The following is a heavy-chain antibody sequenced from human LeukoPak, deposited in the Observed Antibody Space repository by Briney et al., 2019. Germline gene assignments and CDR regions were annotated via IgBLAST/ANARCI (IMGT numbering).Heavy chain of an antibody. CDR3: ARSSGSYYDGPDY. CDR1: GFTFSCYA. V-gene: IGHV3-23*01. J-gene: IGHJ4*02. Sequence: GGSLRLSCAASGFTFSCYAMSWVRQAPGKGLEWVSAISNSGGSTYYADSVKGRFTISRDNSKNTLYLQMNSLRAEDTAVYYCARSSGSYYDGPDYWGQGTLVTVSS. CDR2: ISNSGGST. D-gene: IGHD1-26*01.